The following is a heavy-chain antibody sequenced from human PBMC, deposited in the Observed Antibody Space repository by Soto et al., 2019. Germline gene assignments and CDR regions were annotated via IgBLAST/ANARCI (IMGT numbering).Heavy chain of an antibody. CDR1: GFSLSTYGVV. CDR3: AHRPGYNYGYGY. CDR2: IYWDDDK. J-gene: IGHJ4*02. V-gene: IGHV2-5*02. D-gene: IGHD5-18*01. Sequence: QITLKESGPTLVKPTQTLTLTCTFSGFSLSTYGVVVGWIRQPPGKALEWLALIYWDDDKRYSPSLKNRLTITKDISKKQVVLTMTNMDPVDTATYYCAHRPGYNYGYGYWGQGTLVTVSS.